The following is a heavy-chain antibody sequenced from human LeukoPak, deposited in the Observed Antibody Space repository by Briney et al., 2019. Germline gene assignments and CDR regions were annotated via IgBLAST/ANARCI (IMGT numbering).Heavy chain of an antibody. J-gene: IGHJ5*02. CDR2: INPNSGGT. CDR1: GYTFTGCY. CDR3: ARGRHDYGKASWFDP. Sequence: ASVKVSCKASGYTFTGCYMHWVRQAPGQGLEWMGWINPNSGGTNYAQKFQGRVTMTRDTSISTAYMELSRLRSDDTAVYYCARGRHDYGKASWFDPWGQGTLVTVSS. V-gene: IGHV1-2*02. D-gene: IGHD3-10*01.